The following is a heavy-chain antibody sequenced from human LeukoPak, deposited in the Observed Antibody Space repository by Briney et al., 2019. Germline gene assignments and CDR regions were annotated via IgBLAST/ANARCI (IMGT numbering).Heavy chain of an antibody. J-gene: IGHJ5*02. CDR1: GGTFSSYA. D-gene: IGHD3-22*01. CDR2: IIPIFGTA. Sequence: SMKVSCKASGGTFSSYAISWVRQAPGQGPEWMGGIIPIFGTANYAQKFQGRVTITADESTSTAYMELSSLRSEDTAVYYCARLGYYDSSGYYPNLSNTWFDPWGQGTLVTVSS. CDR3: ARLGYYDSSGYYPNLSNTWFDP. V-gene: IGHV1-69*13.